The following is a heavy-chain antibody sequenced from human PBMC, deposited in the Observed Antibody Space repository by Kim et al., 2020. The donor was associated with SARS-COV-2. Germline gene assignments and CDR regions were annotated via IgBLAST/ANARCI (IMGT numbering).Heavy chain of an antibody. V-gene: IGHV3-13*01. CDR3: ARGTMGKRSGPDDAFDI. CDR2: IGTIGDT. CDR1: GFIFSQYD. Sequence: GGSLRLSCAASGFIFSQYDMHWVRQAPGKSLEWVSGIGTIGDTFYPGSVTGRFTVSRENAKNSLYLQMNSLRAADTAMYYCARGTMGKRSGPDDAFDIWGQGTMVTVSS. D-gene: IGHD3-10*01. J-gene: IGHJ3*02.